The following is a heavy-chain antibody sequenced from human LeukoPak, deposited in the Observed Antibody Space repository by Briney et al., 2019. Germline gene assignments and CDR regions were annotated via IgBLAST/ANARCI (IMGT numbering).Heavy chain of an antibody. J-gene: IGHJ6*02. CDR1: GGSFSGYY. CDR3: ARDPILYSSSWYGMDV. CDR2: IYTSGST. V-gene: IGHV4-59*10. Sequence: SETLSLTCAVYGGSFSGYYWSWIRQPAGKGLEWIGRIYTSGSTNYNPSLKSRVTMSVDTSKNQFSLKLSSVTAADTAVYYCARDPILYSSSWYGMDVWGQGTTVTVSS. D-gene: IGHD6-13*01.